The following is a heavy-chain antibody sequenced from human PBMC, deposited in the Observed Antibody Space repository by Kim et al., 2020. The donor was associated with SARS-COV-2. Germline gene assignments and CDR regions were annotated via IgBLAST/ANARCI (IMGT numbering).Heavy chain of an antibody. CDR3: ARAPAGVVIDYSFDY. Sequence: ASVKVSCKASGYTFTSYAMHWVRQAPGQRLEWMGWINAGNGNTKYSQKFQGRVTITRDTSASTAYMELSSLRSEDTAVYYCARAPAGVVIDYSFDYWGQGTLVTVSS. D-gene: IGHD3-3*01. V-gene: IGHV1-3*01. CDR2: INAGNGNT. CDR1: GYTFTSYA. J-gene: IGHJ4*02.